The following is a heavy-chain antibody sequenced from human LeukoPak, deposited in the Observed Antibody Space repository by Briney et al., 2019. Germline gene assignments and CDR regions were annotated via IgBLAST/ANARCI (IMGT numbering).Heavy chain of an antibody. CDR1: GFIFEDNG. CDR3: ATHSYYYGSGSYAHYLDY. V-gene: IGHV3-20*04. J-gene: IGHJ4*02. D-gene: IGHD3-10*01. CDR2: INWNGETT. Sequence: GGSLRLSCAASGFIFEDNGMSWVRQAPGKGLEWVSGINWNGETTGYVDSVKGRFTISRDNAKNSLYLQMNSLRVEDTALYYWATHSYYYGSGSYAHYLDYWGQRTLVTVSS.